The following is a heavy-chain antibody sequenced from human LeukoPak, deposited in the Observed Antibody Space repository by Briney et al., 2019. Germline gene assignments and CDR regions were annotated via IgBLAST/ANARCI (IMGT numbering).Heavy chain of an antibody. CDR2: IIPIIGTA. J-gene: IGHJ4*02. Sequence: ASVKVSCKASLGTFSSYAISWVRQAPGQGLERMGEIIPIIGTANYTQKFQGRVTITADESTSTAYMELSSLRSEDTAVYYCARDPFRTDWVTAGRTVYQRPPVYFDYWGQGTLVTVSS. CDR3: ARDPFRTDWVTAGRTVYQRPPVYFDY. D-gene: IGHD2-2*01. V-gene: IGHV1-69*13. CDR1: LGTFSSYA.